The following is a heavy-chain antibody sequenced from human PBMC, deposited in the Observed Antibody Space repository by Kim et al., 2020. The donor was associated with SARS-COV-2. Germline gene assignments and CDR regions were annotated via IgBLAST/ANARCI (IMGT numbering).Heavy chain of an antibody. Sequence: GGSLRLSCAASGFTFSSYSMNWVRQAPGKGLEWVSYISSSSSTIYYADSVKGRFTISRDNAKNSLYLQMNSLRDEDTAVYYCARQHTMVRGYDYYYGMDVWGQGTTVTVSS. CDR1: GFTFSSYS. D-gene: IGHD3-10*01. CDR2: ISSSSSTI. CDR3: ARQHTMVRGYDYYYGMDV. V-gene: IGHV3-48*02. J-gene: IGHJ6*02.